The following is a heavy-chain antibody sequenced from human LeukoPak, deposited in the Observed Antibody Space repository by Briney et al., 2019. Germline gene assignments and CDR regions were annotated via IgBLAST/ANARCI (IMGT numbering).Heavy chain of an antibody. CDR2: ISGSGGST. CDR3: AKDRKYYDILTGFSLRWFDP. CDR1: GFTFSSYA. Sequence: PGGSLRLSCAASGFTFSSYAMSWVRQAPGKGLDGVSAISGSGGSTYYADSVKGRFTISRDNSKNTLYLQMNSLRAEDTAVYYCAKDRKYYDILTGFSLRWFDPSGQGTLVTVSS. V-gene: IGHV3-23*01. D-gene: IGHD3-9*01. J-gene: IGHJ5*02.